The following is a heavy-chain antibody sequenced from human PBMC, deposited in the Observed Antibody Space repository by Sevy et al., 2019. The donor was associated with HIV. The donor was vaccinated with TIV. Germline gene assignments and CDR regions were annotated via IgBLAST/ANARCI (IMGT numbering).Heavy chain of an antibody. J-gene: IGHJ3*02. CDR1: GFTFSDYY. CDR3: ARTFLPRGGDPSGQKAFDI. Sequence: GGSLRLSCAASGFTFSDYYMSWIRQAPGKGLEWVSYISSSGSTIYYADSVKGRFTISRDNAKNSLYLQMNSLRAEDTAVYYCARTFLPRGGDPSGQKAFDIWGQGTMVTVSS. D-gene: IGHD2-21*02. CDR2: ISSSGSTI. V-gene: IGHV3-11*01.